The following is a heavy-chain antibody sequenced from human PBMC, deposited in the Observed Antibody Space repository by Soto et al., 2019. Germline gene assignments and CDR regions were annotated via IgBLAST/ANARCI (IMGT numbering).Heavy chain of an antibody. CDR2: INHSGST. V-gene: IGHV4-34*01. D-gene: IGHD2-15*01. J-gene: IGHJ4*02. CDR1: GGSFSGYY. Sequence: PSETLSLTCAVYGGSFSGYYWSWIRQPPGKGLEWIGEINHSGSTNYNPSLKSRVTMSVDTSKNQFSLKLSSVTAADTAVYYCQSVAATPHFDYWGQGTLVTVSS. CDR3: QSVAATPHFDY.